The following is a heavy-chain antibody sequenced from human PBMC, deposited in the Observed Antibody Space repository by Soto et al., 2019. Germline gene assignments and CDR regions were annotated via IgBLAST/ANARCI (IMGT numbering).Heavy chain of an antibody. CDR1: GFTFSSYS. CDR2: ISSSSSTI. V-gene: IGHV3-48*01. Sequence: EVQLVESGGGLVQPGGSLRLSCAASGFTFSSYSMNWVRQAPGKGLEWVSYISSSSSTIYYADSVKGRFTISRDNAKNSLYLQINSLRAEDTAVYYWASNYDYIWVSYRLWGQGTLVTVSS. J-gene: IGHJ4*02. D-gene: IGHD3-16*02. CDR3: ASNYDYIWVSYRL.